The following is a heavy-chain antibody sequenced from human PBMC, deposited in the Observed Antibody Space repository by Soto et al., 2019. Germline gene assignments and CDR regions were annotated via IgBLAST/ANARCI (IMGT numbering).Heavy chain of an antibody. CDR3: ARDKRVTMIGGWFDP. CDR1: GYSISSGYY. CDR2: IYHSGKT. D-gene: IGHD3-22*01. V-gene: IGHV4-38-2*02. J-gene: IGHJ5*02. Sequence: PSETLSLTCVVSGYSISSGYYCAWVRQPPGKELEWIGSIYHSGKTYYKPSLRSRVTVSVDTSKNQFSMKLISVTAADTAVYCCARDKRVTMIGGWFDPWGQGTLVTVSS.